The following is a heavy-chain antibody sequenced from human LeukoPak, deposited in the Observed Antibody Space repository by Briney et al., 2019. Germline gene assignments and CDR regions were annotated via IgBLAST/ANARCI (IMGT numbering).Heavy chain of an antibody. CDR1: GFTFSAYA. V-gene: IGHV3-64D*09. Sequence: GGSLRLSCSASGFTFSAYAMYWVRQAPGKGLEYVSGISNNGGSSFYADSVKGRFTISRDNSKNTLYLQMSSLRAEDTAVYYCAKITSVTGGDCWGQGTRLTVSS. J-gene: IGHJ4*02. CDR3: AKITSVTGGDC. CDR2: ISNNGGSS. D-gene: IGHD1-1*01.